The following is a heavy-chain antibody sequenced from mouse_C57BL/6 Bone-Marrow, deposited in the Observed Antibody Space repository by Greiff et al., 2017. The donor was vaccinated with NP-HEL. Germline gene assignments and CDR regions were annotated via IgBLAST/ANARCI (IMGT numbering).Heavy chain of an antibody. V-gene: IGHV7-1*01. Sequence: EVMLVESGGGLVQSGRSLRLSCATSGFTFSDFYMEWVRQAPGKGLEWIAASRNKANDYTTEYSASVKGRFIVSRDTSQSILYLQMNALRAEDTAIYYCARDALSYWYFDVWGTGTTVTVSS. CDR1: GFTFSDFY. CDR2: SRNKANDYTT. CDR3: ARDALSYWYFDV. J-gene: IGHJ1*03.